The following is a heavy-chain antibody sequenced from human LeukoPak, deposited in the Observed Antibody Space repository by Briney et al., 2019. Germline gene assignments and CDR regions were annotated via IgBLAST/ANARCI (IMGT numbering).Heavy chain of an antibody. CDR1: GYTFTGYY. Sequence: ASVKVSCKASGYTFTGYYMHWVRQAPAQGLEWMGWINPNSGGTNYAQKFQGRVTMTRDTSISTAYMELSRLRSDDTAVYYCARANWAYYDFWSGPTVDYWGQGTLVTVSS. CDR3: ARANWAYYDFWSGPTVDY. V-gene: IGHV1-2*02. J-gene: IGHJ4*02. CDR2: INPNSGGT. D-gene: IGHD3-3*01.